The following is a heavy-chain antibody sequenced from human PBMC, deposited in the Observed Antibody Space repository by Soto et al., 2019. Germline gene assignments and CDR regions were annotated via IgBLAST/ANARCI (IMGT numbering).Heavy chain of an antibody. CDR2: VHGGGST. CDR1: GFTVSNNH. J-gene: IGHJ4*02. Sequence: VQLVESGGGLIQPGGSLRLSCAASGFTVSNNHMTWVRQAAGKGLELVSFVHGGGSTSYADSVKGRFTISRDNSKNNLYLQMDSLRAEDTAIYYCAGRLTTAASLDYWGRGTLVTVSS. CDR3: AGRLTTAASLDY. V-gene: IGHV3-53*01. D-gene: IGHD3-16*01.